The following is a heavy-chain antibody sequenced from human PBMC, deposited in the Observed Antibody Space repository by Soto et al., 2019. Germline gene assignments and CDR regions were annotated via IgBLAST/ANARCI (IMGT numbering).Heavy chain of an antibody. D-gene: IGHD3-16*01. V-gene: IGHV3-33*05. Sequence: QVQLVESGGGVVQPGTSLRLSCVGSGFTFRSYVILWVRQAPGKGLEWVALTSYDGSNNFYGDSVKGRFTISRDNSRNTVELQMDSLRLEATALYYCARWGTTGGLDVWGQGTLVSVSS. J-gene: IGHJ4*02. CDR1: GFTFRSYV. CDR3: ARWGTTGGLDV. CDR2: TSYDGSNN.